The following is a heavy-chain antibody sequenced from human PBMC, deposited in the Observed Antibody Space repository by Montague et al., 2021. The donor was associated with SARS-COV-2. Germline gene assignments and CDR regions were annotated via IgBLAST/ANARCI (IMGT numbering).Heavy chain of an antibody. CDR3: ARHGISGYFYWLGY. CDR2: NYYSAST. Sequence: SETLSLTCTVSGGSISSNSYNWVWIRQPPGKGRKWIVSNYYSASTYYNPSLKIRVTISIDTYKNQFSLKLSSVTAADTYVYYCARHGISGYFYWLGYWGQGTLVTVSS. D-gene: IGHD3-9*01. CDR1: GGSISSNSYN. V-gene: IGHV4-39*01. J-gene: IGHJ4*02.